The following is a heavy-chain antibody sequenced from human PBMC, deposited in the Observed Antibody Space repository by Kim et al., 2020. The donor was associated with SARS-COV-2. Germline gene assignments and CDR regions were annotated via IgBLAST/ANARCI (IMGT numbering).Heavy chain of an antibody. D-gene: IGHD4-4*01. Sequence: ASVKVSCKASGYTFTSYAMNWVRQAPGQGLEWMGWINTNTGNPTYAQGFTGRFVFSLDTSVSTAYLQISSLKAEDTAVYYCARDSPQDYSNYGRYGMDVWGQGTTVTVSS. CDR3: ARDSPQDYSNYGRYGMDV. CDR1: GYTFTSYA. J-gene: IGHJ6*02. V-gene: IGHV7-4-1*02. CDR2: INTNTGNP.